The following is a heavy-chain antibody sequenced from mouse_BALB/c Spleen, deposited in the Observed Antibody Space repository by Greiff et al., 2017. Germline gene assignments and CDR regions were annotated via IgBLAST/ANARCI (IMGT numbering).Heavy chain of an antibody. D-gene: IGHD2-4*01. V-gene: IGHV5-9-4*01. CDR2: ISSGGSYT. J-gene: IGHJ2*01. CDR1: GFTFSSYA. Sequence: EVQRVESGGGLVKPGGSLKLSCAASGFTFSSYAMSWVRQSPEKRLEWVAEISSGGSYTYYPDTVTGRFTISRDNAKNTLYLEMSSLRSEDTAMYYCARETYYDYGNFDYWGQGTTLTVSS. CDR3: ARETYYDYGNFDY.